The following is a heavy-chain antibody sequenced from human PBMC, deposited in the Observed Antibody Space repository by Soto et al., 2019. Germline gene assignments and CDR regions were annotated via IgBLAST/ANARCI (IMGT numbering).Heavy chain of an antibody. J-gene: IGHJ5*02. D-gene: IGHD6-6*01. V-gene: IGHV1-18*01. CDR3: ARWAIAVRNWFDP. Sequence: QVQLVQSGAEVKKPGASVKVSCKASGYTFTSYGITWVRQAPGQGLEWMGWISTYNGNPNYAQKPQGRVTMTTDTSTSTSYMELRSLRSDDTAVYFCARWAIAVRNWFDPWGQGTLVTVSS. CDR1: GYTFTSYG. CDR2: ISTYNGNP.